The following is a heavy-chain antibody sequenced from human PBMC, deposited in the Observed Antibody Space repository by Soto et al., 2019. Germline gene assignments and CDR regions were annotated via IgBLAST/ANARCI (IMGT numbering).Heavy chain of an antibody. CDR2: ISWNSGSI. V-gene: IGHV3-9*01. CDR3: AKVLGSGSPTTPEVYYYGMDV. D-gene: IGHD1-26*01. J-gene: IGHJ6*02. CDR1: GFTFDDYA. Sequence: PGGSLRLSCAASGFTFDDYAMHWVRQAPGKGLEWVSGISWNSGSIGYADSVKGRFTISRDNAKNSLYLQMNSLRAEDTALYYCAKVLGSGSPTTPEVYYYGMDVWGQGTTVTVSS.